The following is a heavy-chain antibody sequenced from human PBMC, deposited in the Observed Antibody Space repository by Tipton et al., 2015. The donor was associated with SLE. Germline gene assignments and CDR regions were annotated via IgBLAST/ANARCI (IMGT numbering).Heavy chain of an antibody. V-gene: IGHV4-30-4*01. D-gene: IGHD3-22*01. J-gene: IGHJ5*02. Sequence: TLSLTCTVSGGSISSGDYYWSWSRQPPGKGLEWIGYIYYSGSTYYNPSLKSRVTISVDTSKNQFSLKLSSVTAADTAVYYCARGVTMIENWFDPWGQGTLVTVSS. CDR2: IYYSGST. CDR1: GGSISSGDYY. CDR3: ARGVTMIENWFDP.